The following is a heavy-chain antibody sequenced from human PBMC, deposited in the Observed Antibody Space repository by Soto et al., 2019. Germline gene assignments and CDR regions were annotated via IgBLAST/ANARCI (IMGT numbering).Heavy chain of an antibody. CDR1: GGTFSSLG. D-gene: IGHD5-12*01. CDR2: IIPISGRT. J-gene: IGHJ4*02. V-gene: IGHV1-69*01. CDR3: ATRGTQGRWLEFADY. Sequence: QVQLVQSGAEVKRPGSSVKVSCEASGGTFSSLGFTWVRQAPGQGLEWMGGIIPISGRTTFAPKFLGRVTITADASTRNTYMELTALTSDDTAIYYCATRGTQGRWLEFADYWGQGTLVTVSS.